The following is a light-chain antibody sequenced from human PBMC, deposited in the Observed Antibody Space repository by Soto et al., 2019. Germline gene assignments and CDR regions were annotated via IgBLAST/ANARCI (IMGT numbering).Light chain of an antibody. CDR1: SSDVGGYNY. CDR3: SSYTSSSTRVV. Sequence: QSALTQPPSASGSPGQSVTISCTGTSSDVGGYNYVSWYQQHPGKAPKLMIYEVSTRPSGVSYRFSASKSGNTASLTISGLQAEDEADYYCSSYTSSSTRVVFGGGTKLTVL. CDR2: EVS. V-gene: IGLV2-14*01. J-gene: IGLJ2*01.